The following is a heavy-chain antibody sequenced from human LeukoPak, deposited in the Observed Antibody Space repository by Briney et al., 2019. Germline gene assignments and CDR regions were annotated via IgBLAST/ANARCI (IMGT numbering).Heavy chain of an antibody. J-gene: IGHJ6*02. CDR3: ARATYYRSRNYYYYGMDV. CDR2: IYYSGST. Sequence: SEILSLTCTVSGGSISSGGYYWSWIRQHPGKGLEWIGYIYYSGSTYYNPSLKSRVTISVDTSKNQFSLKLSSVTAADTAVYYCARATYYRSRNYYYYGMDVWGQGTTVTVSS. D-gene: IGHD3-16*01. V-gene: IGHV4-31*03. CDR1: GGSISSGGYY.